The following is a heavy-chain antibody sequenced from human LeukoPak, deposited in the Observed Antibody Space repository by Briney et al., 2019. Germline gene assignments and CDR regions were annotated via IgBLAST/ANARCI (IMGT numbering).Heavy chain of an antibody. Sequence: GGSLRLSCAASGFTFSSYAMSWVRQAPGKGLEWVSSSGGSGGSTYYADSVEGRFTISRDNSKNTLYLQMNSLRAEDTAVYYCAKVETAAAATLRGFDYWGQGTLVTVSS. J-gene: IGHJ4*02. CDR1: GFTFSSYA. D-gene: IGHD6-13*01. V-gene: IGHV3-23*01. CDR3: AKVETAAAATLRGFDY. CDR2: SGGSGGST.